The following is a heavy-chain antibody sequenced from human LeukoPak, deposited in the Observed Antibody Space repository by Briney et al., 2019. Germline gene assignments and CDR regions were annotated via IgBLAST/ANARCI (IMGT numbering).Heavy chain of an antibody. CDR2: ISPGDSDT. Sequence: GESLKISCKCSGYIFTTYWIGWVRQMPGKGLEWLGIISPGDSDTRYSPSFQGQVTISADKSISTAYLQWSSLKASDTAMYYCARPEGDNWNLIDYWGQGTLVTVSS. D-gene: IGHD1-20*01. V-gene: IGHV5-51*01. CDR1: GYIFTTYW. J-gene: IGHJ4*02. CDR3: ARPEGDNWNLIDY.